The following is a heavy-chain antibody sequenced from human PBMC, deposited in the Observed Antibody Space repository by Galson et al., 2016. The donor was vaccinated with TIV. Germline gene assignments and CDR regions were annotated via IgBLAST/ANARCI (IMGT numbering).Heavy chain of an antibody. CDR2: IYDDGST. CDR3: ARERRHCGNECYLYYYFGMDV. V-gene: IGHV3-66*02. D-gene: IGHD2-21*01. CDR1: RLTVSDNY. Sequence: SLRLSCAASRLTVSDNYMTWVRQAPGKGLEWVSLIYDDGSTTYAESVKGRFTISRDRSTNMVYLQMNNLRAEDTAVYYCARERRHCGNECYLYYYFGMDVCGLGTTVTVS. J-gene: IGHJ6*02.